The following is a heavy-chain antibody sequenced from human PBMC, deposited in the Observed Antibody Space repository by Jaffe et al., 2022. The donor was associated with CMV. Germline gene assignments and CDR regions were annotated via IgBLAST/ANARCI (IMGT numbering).Heavy chain of an antibody. J-gene: IGHJ1*01. CDR2: ISGSGGST. V-gene: IGHV3-23*04. D-gene: IGHD3-16*01. CDR3: AKEGPSYPEHFQH. CDR1: GFTFSSYG. Sequence: VESGGGLVQPGGSLRLSCAGSGFTFSSYGMSWVRQAPGKGLEWVSHISGSGGSTYYADAVKGRFTISRDNSRNTVYLQMNSLRSEDTAIYYCAKEGPSYPEHFQHWGQGTLVSVSS.